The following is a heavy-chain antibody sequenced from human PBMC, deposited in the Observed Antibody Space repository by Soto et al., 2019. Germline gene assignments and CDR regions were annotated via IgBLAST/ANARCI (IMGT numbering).Heavy chain of an antibody. J-gene: IGHJ4*02. CDR1: GYSFLNYG. D-gene: IGHD3-16*01. CDR2: IQTDTGHP. V-gene: IGHV1-18*01. CDR3: AKDRGYGYRLDH. Sequence: QVQLVQSGPEVKKPGASVKVSCKASGYSFLNYGINWIRQAPGQGLEWMGGIQTDTGHPNVDHKFRDRVTMTTDTSTGTSYMEMRSLRSGDKATYYCAKDRGYGYRLDHWGQGTLVTVS.